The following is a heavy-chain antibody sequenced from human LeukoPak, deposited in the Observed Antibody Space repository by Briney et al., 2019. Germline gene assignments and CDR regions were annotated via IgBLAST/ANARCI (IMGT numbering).Heavy chain of an antibody. V-gene: IGHV4-38-2*02. CDR2: IYHSGST. CDR3: ASNIVVVPAAISYFDY. J-gene: IGHJ4*02. CDR1: GYSISSGYY. Sequence: SETLSLTCTVSGYSISSGYYWGWIRQPPGKGLEWIGSIYHSGSTYYNPSLKSRVTISVDTSKNQFSLKLSSVTAADTAVYYCASNIVVVPAAISYFDYWGQGTLVTVSS. D-gene: IGHD2-2*02.